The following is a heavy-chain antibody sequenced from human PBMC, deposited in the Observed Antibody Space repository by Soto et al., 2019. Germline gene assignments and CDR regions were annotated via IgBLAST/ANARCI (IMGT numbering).Heavy chain of an antibody. D-gene: IGHD2-15*01. V-gene: IGHV4-4*07. CDR1: CGSISSYY. J-gene: IGHJ5*02. CDR3: ARHHIVVVVAAPGWFDP. Sequence: SDTMSLTCTVSCGSISSYYWSWIRQPAGKGLEWIGRIYTSGSTYYNPSLKSRVTISVDTSKNQFSLKLSSVTAADTAVYYCARHHIVVVVAAPGWFDPWGQGTLVTVSS. CDR2: IYTSGST.